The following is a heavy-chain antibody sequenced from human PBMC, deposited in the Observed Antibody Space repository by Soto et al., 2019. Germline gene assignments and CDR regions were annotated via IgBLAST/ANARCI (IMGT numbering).Heavy chain of an antibody. Sequence: SVKVSCKASGGTFTRYTITWVRQAPGQGLEWMGGITPIADTVNYAQKFQGRVTITADESTNTAYMELSSLRSEDTAVYYCAREGYSSGWPFDYWGQGTLVTVSS. CDR3: AREGYSSGWPFDY. CDR1: GGTFTRYT. V-gene: IGHV1-69*13. CDR2: ITPIADTV. D-gene: IGHD6-19*01. J-gene: IGHJ4*02.